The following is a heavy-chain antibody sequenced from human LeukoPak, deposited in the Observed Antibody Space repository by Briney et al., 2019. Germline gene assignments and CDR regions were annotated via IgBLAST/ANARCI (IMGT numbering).Heavy chain of an antibody. V-gene: IGHV4-34*01. D-gene: IGHD2-15*01. Sequence: SETLSLTCTVSGGSISSYYWSWIRQPPGKGLEWIGEINHSGSTNYNPSLKSRVTISVDTSKNQFSLKLSSVTAADTAVYYCARRGYCSGGSCLRAFNYWGQGTLVTVSS. CDR3: ARRGYCSGGSCLRAFNY. CDR2: INHSGST. CDR1: GGSISSYY. J-gene: IGHJ4*02.